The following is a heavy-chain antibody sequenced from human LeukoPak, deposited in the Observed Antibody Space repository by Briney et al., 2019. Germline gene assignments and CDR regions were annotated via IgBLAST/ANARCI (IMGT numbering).Heavy chain of an antibody. Sequence: PGRSLRLSCAASGFTFSNYFMNWVRQAPGKGLEWVSSISTSSSYIFYADSVKGRFTISRDNAENSLYLQMNSLRAEDTAVYYCARDLSGTYMVDYWGQGTLVTVSS. D-gene: IGHD1-26*01. CDR2: ISTSSSYI. CDR1: GFTFSNYF. J-gene: IGHJ4*02. CDR3: ARDLSGTYMVDY. V-gene: IGHV3-21*01.